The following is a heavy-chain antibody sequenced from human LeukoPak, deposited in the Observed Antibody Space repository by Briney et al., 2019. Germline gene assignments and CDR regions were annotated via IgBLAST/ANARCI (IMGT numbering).Heavy chain of an antibody. CDR2: ISGSGGST. J-gene: IGHJ4*02. V-gene: IGHV3-23*01. D-gene: IGHD2-2*01. Sequence: GGSLRFSCAVSGFTFSSYAMSWVRQAPGNGLEWVSGISGSGGSTYYADSVKGRFTIFRDNSKNTLYLQMNSLRAEDTAVYYCAKSATSSSSSCDYWGQGTLVTVSS. CDR3: AKSATSSSSSCDY. CDR1: GFTFSSYA.